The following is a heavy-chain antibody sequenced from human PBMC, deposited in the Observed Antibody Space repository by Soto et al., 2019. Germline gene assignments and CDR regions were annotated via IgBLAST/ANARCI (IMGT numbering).Heavy chain of an antibody. Sequence: PGGSLRLSCAASGFTFSSYSMNWVRQAPGKGLEWVSSISSSSSYIHYADSVKGRFTISRDNAKNSLYLQMNSLRAEDTAVYYCARDSPYYGDYGGYYYGMDVWGQGTTVTVSS. CDR3: ARDSPYYGDYGGYYYGMDV. CDR1: GFTFSSYS. J-gene: IGHJ6*02. D-gene: IGHD4-17*01. CDR2: ISSSSSYI. V-gene: IGHV3-21*04.